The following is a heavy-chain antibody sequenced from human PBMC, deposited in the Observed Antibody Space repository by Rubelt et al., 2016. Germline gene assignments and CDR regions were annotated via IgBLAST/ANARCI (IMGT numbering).Heavy chain of an antibody. CDR1: GGSFSGYY. CDR2: INHSGST. Sequence: QVQLQQWGAGLLKPSETLSLTCAVYGGSFSGYYWSWIRQPPGKGLEWIGEINHSGSTNYNPSLKSRVTISVDTSKNQFSLKLRSVTAADTAVYYCAIGGDIVVVVAAISEWDYWGQGTLVTVSS. V-gene: IGHV4-34*01. J-gene: IGHJ4*02. CDR3: AIGGDIVVVVAAISEWDY. D-gene: IGHD2-15*01.